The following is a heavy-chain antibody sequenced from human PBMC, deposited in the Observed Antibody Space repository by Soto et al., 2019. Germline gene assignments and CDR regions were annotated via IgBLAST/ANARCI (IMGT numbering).Heavy chain of an antibody. CDR2: INPNSGGT. CDR3: ARDWAMVRGVFDY. V-gene: IGHV1-2*04. J-gene: IGHJ4*02. Sequence: QVQLVQSGAEVKKPGASVKVSCKASGYTFTGYYMHWVRQAPGQGLEWMGWINPNSGGTNYAQKFQGWVTMPRDTSLSTAYMELSRLRSDDTAVYYCARDWAMVRGVFDYWGQGTLVTVSS. CDR1: GYTFTGYY. D-gene: IGHD3-10*01.